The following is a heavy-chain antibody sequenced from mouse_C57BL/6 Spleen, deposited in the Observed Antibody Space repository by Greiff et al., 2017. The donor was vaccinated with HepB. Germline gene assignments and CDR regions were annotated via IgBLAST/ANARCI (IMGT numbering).Heavy chain of an antibody. CDR2: INYDGSST. Sequence: EVKLMESEGGLVQPGSSMKLSCTASGFTFSDYYMAWVRQVPEKGLEWVANINYDGSSTYYLDSLKSRFIISRDNAKNILYLQMSSLKSEDTATYYCARALDYGYAMDYWGQGTSVNVSS. J-gene: IGHJ4*01. D-gene: IGHD1-1*02. CDR3: ARALDYGYAMDY. V-gene: IGHV5-16*01. CDR1: GFTFSDYY.